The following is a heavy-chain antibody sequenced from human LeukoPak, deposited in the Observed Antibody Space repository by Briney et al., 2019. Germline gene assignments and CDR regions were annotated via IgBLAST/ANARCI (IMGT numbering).Heavy chain of an antibody. J-gene: IGHJ6*03. CDR3: AKDATAALGTVYMDV. CDR2: IYSGGST. V-gene: IGHV3-53*01. Sequence: GGSLRLSCAASGFTVGSNYMSWGRQAPGKGLEWVSLIYSGGSTYYADSVKGRFTISRDNSKNTLYLQMNSLRAEDTAVYYCAKDATAALGTVYMDVWGKGTTVTTSS. CDR1: GFTVGSNY. D-gene: IGHD6-13*01.